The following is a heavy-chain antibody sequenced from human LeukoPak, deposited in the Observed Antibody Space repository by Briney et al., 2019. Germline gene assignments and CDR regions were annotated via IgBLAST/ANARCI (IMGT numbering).Heavy chain of an antibody. V-gene: IGHV3-53*01. Sequence: HPGGSLRLSCAASGFTVSSNYMSWVRQAPGKGLEWVSVIYSGGSTCYADSVKGRFTISRDNSKNTLYLQMNSLRAEDTAVYYCAREVAAGTSDYWGQGTLVTVSS. CDR3: AREVAAGTSDY. CDR1: GFTVSSNY. CDR2: IYSGGST. D-gene: IGHD6-13*01. J-gene: IGHJ4*02.